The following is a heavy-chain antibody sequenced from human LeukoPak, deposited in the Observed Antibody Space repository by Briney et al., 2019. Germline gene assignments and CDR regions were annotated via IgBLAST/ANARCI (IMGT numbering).Heavy chain of an antibody. J-gene: IGHJ5*02. CDR2: ISGSGGST. Sequence: GGSLRLSCAASGFTFSSYAMSWVRQAPGKGLEWVSAISGSGGSTYYADSVKGRFTISRDNSKNTLYLQMNSLRAEDTAVYYCARDKAYGGNSVWFDPWGQGTLVTVSS. CDR1: GFTFSSYA. CDR3: ARDKAYGGNSVWFDP. D-gene: IGHD4-23*01. V-gene: IGHV3-23*01.